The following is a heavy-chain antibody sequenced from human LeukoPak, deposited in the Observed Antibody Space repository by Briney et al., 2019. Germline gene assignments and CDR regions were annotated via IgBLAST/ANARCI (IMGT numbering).Heavy chain of an antibody. CDR1: GFSFRDYA. CDR3: TRDGGSFCDFDY. CDR2: INRDGRIT. J-gene: IGHJ4*02. Sequence: GGSLRLSCVASGFSFRDYAIHWVRQAQGKGLEYVSVINRDGRITYYADSVKGRFTMSRDNSKNTVYLQMGSLRSEDMAVYYCTRDGGSFCDFDYWGQGALVTVSS. V-gene: IGHV3-64*02. D-gene: IGHD1-26*01.